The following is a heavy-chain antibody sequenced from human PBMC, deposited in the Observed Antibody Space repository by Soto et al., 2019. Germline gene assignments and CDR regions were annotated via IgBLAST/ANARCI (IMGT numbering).Heavy chain of an antibody. Sequence: GGSLRLSCSASGFDFETYAMHWVRQAPGKGLEYVAGISSLGIRSAYADSVGGRFTISRDNSKNILYLQMNNLRRDDTAVYYCVNPWLNISNYFDYWGQGALVTVSS. J-gene: IGHJ4*02. D-gene: IGHD3-16*01. V-gene: IGHV3-64D*08. CDR1: GFDFETYA. CDR2: ISSLGIRS. CDR3: VNPWLNISNYFDY.